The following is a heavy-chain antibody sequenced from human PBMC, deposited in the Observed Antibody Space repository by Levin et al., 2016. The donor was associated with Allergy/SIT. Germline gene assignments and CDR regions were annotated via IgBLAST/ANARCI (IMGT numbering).Heavy chain of an antibody. J-gene: IGHJ4*02. CDR3: ARGRGFGGQYYFDY. CDR2: IWYDGSNK. Sequence: GGSLRLSCAASGFTFSSYGMHWVRQAPGKGLEWVAVIWYDGSNKYYADSVKGRFTISRDNSKNTLYLQMNSLRAEDTAVYYCARGRGFGGQYYFDYWGQGTLVTVSS. CDR1: GFTFSSYG. D-gene: IGHD3-10*01. V-gene: IGHV3-33*01.